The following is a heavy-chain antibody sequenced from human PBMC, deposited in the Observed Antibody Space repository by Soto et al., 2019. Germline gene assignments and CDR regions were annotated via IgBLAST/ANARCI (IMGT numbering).Heavy chain of an antibody. CDR1: GFICSSYD. D-gene: IGHD2-8*02. CDR3: AKATATGGGAFEI. V-gene: IGHV3-23*01. J-gene: IGHJ3*02. CDR2: ILVGGST. Sequence: SLRLSCAVSGFICSSYDMSWVRQAPGKGLEWVSTILVGGSTHYEDSVRGRFTISRDTSKNTVYLQMSSLTAGDTAVYYCAKATATGGGAFEICGQGTMVTVSS.